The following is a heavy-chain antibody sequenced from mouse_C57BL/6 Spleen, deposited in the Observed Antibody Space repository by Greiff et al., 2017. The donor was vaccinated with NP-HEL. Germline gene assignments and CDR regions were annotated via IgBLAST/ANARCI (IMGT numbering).Heavy chain of an antibody. Sequence: VQLQQSGAELVKPGASVKISCKASGYAFSSYWMNWVKQRPGKGLEWIGQIYPGDGDTNYNGKFKGKATLTADKSSSTAYMQLSSLTSEDSAVYFCARRYYGNFYAMDYWGQGTSVTVSS. D-gene: IGHD2-1*01. V-gene: IGHV1-80*01. J-gene: IGHJ4*01. CDR3: ARRYYGNFYAMDY. CDR2: IYPGDGDT. CDR1: GYAFSSYW.